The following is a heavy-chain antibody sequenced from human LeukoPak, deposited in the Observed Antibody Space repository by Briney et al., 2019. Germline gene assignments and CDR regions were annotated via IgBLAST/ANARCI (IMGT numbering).Heavy chain of an antibody. V-gene: IGHV3-23*01. J-gene: IGHJ4*02. D-gene: IGHD1-26*01. CDR2: ISGSGGST. CDR3: AKAYSGSYRYFDY. CDR1: GFTFSSYA. Sequence: PGGSLRLSCAASGFTFSSYAMSWVRQAPGKGLEWVSGISGSGGSTYNAVSVKGRFTISRDNSKNTLYLQMNSLRAEDTAVYYCAKAYSGSYRYFDYWGQGTLVTVSS.